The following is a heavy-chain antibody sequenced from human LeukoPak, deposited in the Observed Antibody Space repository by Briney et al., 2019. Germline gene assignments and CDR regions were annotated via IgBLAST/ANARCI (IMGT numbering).Heavy chain of an antibody. D-gene: IGHD3-10*01. Sequence: GGSLRLSCAASGFTFSRYGMHWVRQAPGKGLEWVAVVSYDGSNKYYADSVKGRFTISRDNSKNTLYLQMNSLRAEDTAVYYCAKDLGPYYYGSVLDYWGQGTLVTVSS. CDR2: VSYDGSNK. CDR1: GFTFSRYG. J-gene: IGHJ4*02. CDR3: AKDLGPYYYGSVLDY. V-gene: IGHV3-30*18.